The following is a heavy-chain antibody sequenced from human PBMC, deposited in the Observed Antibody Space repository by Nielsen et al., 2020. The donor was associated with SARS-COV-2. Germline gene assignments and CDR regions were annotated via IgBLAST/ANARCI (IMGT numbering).Heavy chain of an antibody. V-gene: IGHV3-53*01. J-gene: IGHJ4*02. CDR3: AKGGVSGWYSLPFDY. D-gene: IGHD6-19*01. Sequence: GGSLRLSCAASGFTVSSNYMSWVRQAPGKGLEWVSVIYSGGSTYYADSVKGRFTISRDNSKNTLYLQMNSLRAEDTAVYYCAKGGVSGWYSLPFDYWGQGTLVTVSS. CDR1: GFTVSSNY. CDR2: IYSGGST.